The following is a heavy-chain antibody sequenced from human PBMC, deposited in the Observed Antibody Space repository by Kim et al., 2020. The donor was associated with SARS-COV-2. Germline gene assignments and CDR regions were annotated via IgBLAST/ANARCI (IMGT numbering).Heavy chain of an antibody. CDR3: AIGRPRIPMIVVVTRNVYDAFDI. V-gene: IGHV3-30-3*01. D-gene: IGHD3-22*01. J-gene: IGHJ3*02. CDR2: ISYDGSNK. Sequence: GGSLRLSCAASGFTFSSYAMHWVRQAPGKGLEWVAVISYDGSNKYYADSVKGRFTISRDNSKNTLYLQMNSLRAEDTAVYYCAIGRPRIPMIVVVTRNVYDAFDIWGQGTMVTVPS. CDR1: GFTFSSYA.